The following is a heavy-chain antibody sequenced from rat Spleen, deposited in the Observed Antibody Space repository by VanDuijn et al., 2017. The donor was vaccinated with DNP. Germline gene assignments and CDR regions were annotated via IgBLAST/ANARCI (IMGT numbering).Heavy chain of an antibody. CDR3: AKNSGYYFDY. V-gene: IGHV5-22*01. Sequence: EVQLVESGGGLIQPGRSLKISCAASGFNFNDYWMGWVRQAPKKGLEWVAAISPSGSRPYSPDSVKGRFTISRDNAKNTLYLQMNSLRSEDTATYYCAKNSGYYFDYWGQGVMVTVSS. D-gene: IGHD4-3*01. J-gene: IGHJ2*01. CDR1: GFNFNDYW. CDR2: ISPSGSRP.